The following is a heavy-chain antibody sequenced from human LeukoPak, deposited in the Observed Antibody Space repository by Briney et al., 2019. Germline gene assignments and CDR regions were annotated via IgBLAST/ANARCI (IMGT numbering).Heavy chain of an antibody. Sequence: GGSLRLSCAASGFTFSNYAMSWVRQAPGEGLEWVATVGTSADTYYADSVKGRFTISRDNSKSTLYLQMNSLRAEDTAVYYCAKNSPGRAIDYWGQGTLVTVSS. J-gene: IGHJ4*02. V-gene: IGHV3-23*01. CDR1: GFTFSNYA. CDR3: AKNSPGRAIDY. D-gene: IGHD4-23*01. CDR2: VGTSADT.